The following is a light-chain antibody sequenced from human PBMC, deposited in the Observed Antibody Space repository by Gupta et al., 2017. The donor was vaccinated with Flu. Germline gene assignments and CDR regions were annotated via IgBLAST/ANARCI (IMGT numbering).Light chain of an antibody. Sequence: QSVLTQPPSASGTPGQRVTIACSGSSSNIGRNTVNWDQQLPGTAPKLLIYNNNRRHSGVPDRFSGSKSGTSASLTISWLQSEDVADYYCAACDASLNGVVFGGGTYLTVL. CDR1: SSNIGRNT. CDR3: AACDASLNGVV. V-gene: IGLV1-44*01. CDR2: NNN. J-gene: IGLJ2*01.